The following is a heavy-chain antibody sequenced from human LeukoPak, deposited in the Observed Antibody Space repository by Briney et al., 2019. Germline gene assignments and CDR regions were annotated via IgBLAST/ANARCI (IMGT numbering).Heavy chain of an antibody. D-gene: IGHD4-23*01. CDR3: AKDVYGGNMGDLGY. CDR2: ISGEVGTT. CDR1: GFTFDDYT. J-gene: IGHJ4*02. V-gene: IGHV3-43*02. Sequence: PGGSLRLSCAASGFTFDDYTMHWVRQAPGKGLEWVSLISGEVGTTYYAYSVKGRFTISRDNSKNSLYLQMNSLRTEDTALYYCAKDVYGGNMGDLGYWGQGTLVTVSS.